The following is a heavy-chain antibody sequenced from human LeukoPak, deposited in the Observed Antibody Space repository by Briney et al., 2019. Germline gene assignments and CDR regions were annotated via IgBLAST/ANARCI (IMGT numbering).Heavy chain of an antibody. J-gene: IGHJ4*02. Sequence: GGSLRLSCAASGFTVSSNYMSWVRQAPGKGLEWVSVIYSGGSTYYADSVKGRFTISRDNSKNTLYLQMNSLRAEDTAVYYCAREGGMATITPYFDYWGQGTLVTVSS. D-gene: IGHD5-24*01. V-gene: IGHV3-53*01. CDR2: IYSGGST. CDR1: GFTVSSNY. CDR3: AREGGMATITPYFDY.